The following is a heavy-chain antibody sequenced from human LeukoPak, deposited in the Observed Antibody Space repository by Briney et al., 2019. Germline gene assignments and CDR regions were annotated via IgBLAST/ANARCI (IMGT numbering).Heavy chain of an antibody. CDR3: ARGRDGYNYAPDY. J-gene: IGHJ4*02. V-gene: IGHV1-69*05. CDR1: GYTFTGYY. D-gene: IGHD5-24*01. Sequence: SVKVSCKASGYTFTGYYIHWMRQAPGQGLEWMGGIIPIFGTANYAQKFQGRVTITTDESTSTAYMELSSLRSEDTAVYYCARGRDGYNYAPDYWGQGTLVTVSS. CDR2: IIPIFGTA.